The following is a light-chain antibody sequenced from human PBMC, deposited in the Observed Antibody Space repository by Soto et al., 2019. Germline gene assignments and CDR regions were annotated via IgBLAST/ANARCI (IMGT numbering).Light chain of an antibody. J-gene: IGLJ2*01. CDR2: DVT. Sequence: QSVLTQPPSVSGSPGQSVTISCTGTSSDVGAYDHVSWYQQPPGTAPRVMIYDVTNRPSGVPDRFSGSKSGNTASLTISGLVPEDEADYYCSSVTTRTTLVFGGGTKVTVL. CDR3: SSVTTRTTLV. V-gene: IGLV2-18*02. CDR1: SSDVGAYDH.